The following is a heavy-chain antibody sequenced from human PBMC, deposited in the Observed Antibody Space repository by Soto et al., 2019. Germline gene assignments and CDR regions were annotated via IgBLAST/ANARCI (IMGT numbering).Heavy chain of an antibody. CDR2: ISTYNGNT. Sequence: ASVKVSCKASGYTFTSYGISWVRQAPGQGLEWMGWISTYNGNTNYAQKVQSRVTMTTDTSTSTAYMELRRLRSDETAVYYCARVGGYFSRTSCYRRGHYYYGMNVGAQGTTVTVSS. V-gene: IGHV1-18*01. J-gene: IGHJ6*02. D-gene: IGHD2-2*02. CDR1: GYTFTSYG. CDR3: ARVGGYFSRTSCYRRGHYYYGMNV.